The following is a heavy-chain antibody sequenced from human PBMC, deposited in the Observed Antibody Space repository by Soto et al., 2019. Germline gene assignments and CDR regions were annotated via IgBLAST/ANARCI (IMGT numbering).Heavy chain of an antibody. Sequence: QVQLVQSGAEVKKPGSSVKVSCKASGGTFNVYTIIWVRQAPGQGLEWMGRIIPMLAITNYAQRFQGRVTLTADTSTTTAYMELSSLTSEDTAVYYCALGSWSGETFAIWGPGTLVTVSS. V-gene: IGHV1-69*02. D-gene: IGHD6-13*01. J-gene: IGHJ3*02. CDR1: GGTFNVYT. CDR3: ALGSWSGETFAI. CDR2: IIPMLAIT.